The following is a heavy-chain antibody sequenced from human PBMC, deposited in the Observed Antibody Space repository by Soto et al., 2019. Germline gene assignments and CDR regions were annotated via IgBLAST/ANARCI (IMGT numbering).Heavy chain of an antibody. CDR2: INWNGDTL. CDR3: ARDLGGFWASGNYYTNGILN. Sequence: LRLSCATSGFIFTDFGMSWVRRAPGKGLEWVASINWNGDTLGYADSVKGRFTISRDNAKNSLYLQMNSLRADDTAVYHCARDLGGFWASGNYYTNGILNWGQRDLVTVSS. CDR1: GFIFTDFG. V-gene: IGHV3-20*01. D-gene: IGHD3-10*01. J-gene: IGHJ4*02.